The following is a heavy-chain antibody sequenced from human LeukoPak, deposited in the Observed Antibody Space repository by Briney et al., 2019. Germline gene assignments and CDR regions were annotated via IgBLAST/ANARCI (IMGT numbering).Heavy chain of an antibody. CDR2: FDPEDGET. V-gene: IGHV1-24*01. D-gene: IGHD6-13*01. CDR1: GYTLTELS. CDR3: ATGIAAAGIGYGMDV. Sequence: ASVTVSFTVSGYTLTELSMHWVRQAPGKGLEWMGGFDPEDGETIYAQKFQGRVTMTEDTSTDTAYMELSSLRSEDTAVYYCATGIAAAGIGYGMDVWGQGTTVTVSS. J-gene: IGHJ6*02.